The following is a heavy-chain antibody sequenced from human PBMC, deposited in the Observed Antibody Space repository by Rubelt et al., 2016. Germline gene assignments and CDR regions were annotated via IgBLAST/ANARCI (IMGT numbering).Heavy chain of an antibody. Sequence: QVQLVESGGGVVQPGRSLRPSCAASGFTFSSYGMHWVRQAPGKGLEWVAVIWYDGSNKYYADSVKGRFTISRDNSKNTLYLQMNSLRAEDTAVYYCARDQGPTYYDFWSGPDYWGQGTLVTVSS. D-gene: IGHD3-3*01. CDR2: IWYDGSNK. CDR1: GFTFSSYG. V-gene: IGHV3-33*08. J-gene: IGHJ4*02. CDR3: ARDQGPTYYDFWSGPDY.